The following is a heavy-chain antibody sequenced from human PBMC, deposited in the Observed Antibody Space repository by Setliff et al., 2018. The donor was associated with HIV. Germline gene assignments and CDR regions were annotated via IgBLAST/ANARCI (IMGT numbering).Heavy chain of an antibody. CDR1: GFSFGSHS. J-gene: IGHJ4*02. V-gene: IGHV3-21*01. Sequence: LRLSCAASGFSFGSHSMHWVRQAPGKGLEWIASINSGSNYIYYIDSVKGRFIISRDNAKKSLYLQMSSLRAEDAAVYYCARGLSGGYCSSGSCYPFDLWGQGTQVTVSS. CDR2: INSGSNYI. CDR3: ARGLSGGYCSSGSCYPFDL. D-gene: IGHD2-2*01.